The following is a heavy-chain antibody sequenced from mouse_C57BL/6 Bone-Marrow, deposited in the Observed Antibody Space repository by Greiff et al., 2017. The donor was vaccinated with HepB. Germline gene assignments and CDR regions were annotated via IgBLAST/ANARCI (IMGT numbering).Heavy chain of an antibody. D-gene: IGHD2-3*01. CDR1: GYAFSSSW. J-gene: IGHJ1*03. CDR3: ARWLLADWYFDV. V-gene: IGHV1-82*01. Sequence: QVQLQQSGPELVKPGASVKISCKASGYAFSSSWMNWVKQRPGKGLEWIGRIYPGDGDTNYNGKFKGKATLTADKSSSTAYMHLSSLTSEDSAVYFCARWLLADWYFDVWGTGTTVTVSS. CDR2: IYPGDGDT.